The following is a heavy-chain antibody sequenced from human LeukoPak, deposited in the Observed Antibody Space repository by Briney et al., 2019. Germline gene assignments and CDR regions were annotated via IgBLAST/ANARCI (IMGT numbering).Heavy chain of an antibody. CDR3: AKDEGLVRGVIYYYYGMDV. CDR1: GFTFSSYG. V-gene: IGHV3-30*18. Sequence: PGRSLRLSCAASGFTFSSYGMHWVRQAPGKGLEWVAVISYDGSNKYYADSVKGRFTISRDNSKNTLYLQMNSLRAEDTAVYYCAKDEGLVRGVIYYYYGMDVWAKGPRSPSPQ. J-gene: IGHJ6*04. D-gene: IGHD3-10*01. CDR2: ISYDGSNK.